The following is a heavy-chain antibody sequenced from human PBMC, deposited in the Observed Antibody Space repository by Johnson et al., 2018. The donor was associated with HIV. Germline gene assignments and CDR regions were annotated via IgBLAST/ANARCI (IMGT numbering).Heavy chain of an antibody. Sequence: VQLVESGGGVVRPGGSLRLSCAASGFTFDDYGMSWVRQAPGKGLEWVSGINWNGGRTGYADSVKGRFTISRDNAKNSQYLQMNSLRAEDTAFYYCARDRDSCSWYLAFDIWGQGTMVTGSS. CDR3: ARDRDSCSWYLAFDI. J-gene: IGHJ3*02. CDR1: GFTFDDYG. V-gene: IGHV3-20*04. CDR2: INWNGGRT. D-gene: IGHD6-13*01.